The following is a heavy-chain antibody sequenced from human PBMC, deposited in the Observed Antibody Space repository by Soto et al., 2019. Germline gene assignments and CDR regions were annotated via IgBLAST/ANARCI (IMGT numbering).Heavy chain of an antibody. Sequence: SESLSLSCAFSGGSISSGVYSWSWIRQPPGKGLEWIGYIYHSGSTYYNPSLKSRVTISVDRSKNQFSLKLASVTAADTAIYYCARTPTRSDFHVVLHFFDLWGQGTQVTVSS. CDR2: IYHSGST. CDR1: GGSISSGVYS. J-gene: IGHJ4*02. D-gene: IGHD3-3*02. V-gene: IGHV4-30-2*01. CDR3: ARTPTRSDFHVVLHFFDL.